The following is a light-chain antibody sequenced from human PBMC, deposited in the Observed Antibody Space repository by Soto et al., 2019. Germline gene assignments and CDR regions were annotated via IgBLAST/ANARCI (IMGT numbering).Light chain of an antibody. CDR3: QKYNGVPLT. Sequence: DIQMTQSPSSLSAPVGHRVTITCRASQGINNYLAWYQQRPGKVPKVLIYAASTLQSGVPSRFSGSGSGTDFTLTISSLQPEDVAIYYCQKYNGVPLTFGGGTKVDIK. CDR1: QGINNY. J-gene: IGKJ4*01. V-gene: IGKV1-27*01. CDR2: AAS.